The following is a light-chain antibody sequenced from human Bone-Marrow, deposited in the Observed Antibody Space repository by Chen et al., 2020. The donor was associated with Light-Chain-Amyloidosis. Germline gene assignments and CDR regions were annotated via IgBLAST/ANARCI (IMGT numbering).Light chain of an antibody. CDR3: QSADSSGTYEVI. Sequence: SYELTQPPSVSVSPGQTARITCSGEDLPTKYAYWYQQKQGQAPVLVIHRDTERPSGISERFSGSSSGTTATFTISGVQAEDEADYHCQSADSSGTYEVIFGGGTKLTVL. CDR1: DLPTKY. J-gene: IGLJ2*01. CDR2: RDT. V-gene: IGLV3-25*03.